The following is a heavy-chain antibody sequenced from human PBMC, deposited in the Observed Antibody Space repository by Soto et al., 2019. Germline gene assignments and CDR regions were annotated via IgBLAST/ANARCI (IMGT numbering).Heavy chain of an antibody. CDR1: GFAVSSKY. CDR2: IYGGGTT. V-gene: IGHV3-53*01. J-gene: IGHJ4*02. D-gene: IGHD6-19*01. CDR3: VQTTGWPGFDF. Sequence: EVQLVESGGGLIQPGGSLRLSCAASGFAVSSKYMTWVRQAPGKGLEGVSVIYGGGTTYYADSVKGRFTISRDTSKNTLYLQMNSLRAEDTAVYYCVQTTGWPGFDFWGQGNLVTVSS.